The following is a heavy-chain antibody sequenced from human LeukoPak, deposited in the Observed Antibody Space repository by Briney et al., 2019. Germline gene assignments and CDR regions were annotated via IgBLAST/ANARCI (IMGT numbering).Heavy chain of an antibody. CDR3: ARLTYCGGDCPRAFDI. D-gene: IGHD2-21*02. J-gene: IGHJ3*02. CDR1: GFTFNTYG. V-gene: IGHV3-48*02. Sequence: QPGGSLRLSCAASGFTFNTYGMNWVRQAPGKGLEWVSHIYGDTTTYYADSVKGRFTISRDNAKNSLYLQMNILRDEDTAVYYCARLTYCGGDCPRAFDIWGQGTMVTVSS. CDR2: IYGDTTT.